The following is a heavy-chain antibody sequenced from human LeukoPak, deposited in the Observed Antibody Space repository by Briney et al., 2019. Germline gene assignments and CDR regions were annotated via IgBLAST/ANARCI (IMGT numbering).Heavy chain of an antibody. CDR3: ARDRGEMGGFYDY. V-gene: IGHV1-69*04. J-gene: IGHJ4*02. Sequence: ASVKLSCKASGGTFSSYAISWVRQAPGQGLEWMGRIIPILGIANYAQKFQGRVTITADRSTSTAYMELSSLRSEDTAVYYCARDRGEMGGFYDYWGQGTLVTVSS. CDR2: IIPILGIA. D-gene: IGHD3-16*01. CDR1: GGTFSSYA.